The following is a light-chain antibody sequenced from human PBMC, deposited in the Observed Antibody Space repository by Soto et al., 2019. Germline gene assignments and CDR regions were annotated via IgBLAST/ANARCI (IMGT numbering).Light chain of an antibody. V-gene: IGLV2-14*01. CDR3: AASSANRVYL. CDR1: SNDIGSYDY. CDR2: GAQ. Sequence: QSALTQPISVSGSPGQSITISCTGNSNDIGSYDYVCWYQQHPGQAPRLLIHGAQNRSPVISGRFSASKSGLTASLTITGRHAEEEGVYYSAASSANRVYLFGPGTKLTVL. J-gene: IGLJ1*01.